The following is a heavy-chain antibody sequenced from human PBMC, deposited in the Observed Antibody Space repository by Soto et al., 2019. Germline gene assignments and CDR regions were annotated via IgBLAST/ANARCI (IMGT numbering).Heavy chain of an antibody. CDR3: ARDNCGDYGPLRYYGMGV. CDR2: IWYDGSNK. D-gene: IGHD4-17*01. Sequence: QVQLVESGGGVVQPGRSLRLSCAASGFTFSSYGMHWVRQAPGKGLEWVAVIWYDGSNKYYADSVKGGFTISRDNSKNQXSLQMNSLRAEDTVVYYCARDNCGDYGPLRYYGMGVWGQGTTVTVFS. CDR1: GFTFSSYG. J-gene: IGHJ6*02. V-gene: IGHV3-33*01.